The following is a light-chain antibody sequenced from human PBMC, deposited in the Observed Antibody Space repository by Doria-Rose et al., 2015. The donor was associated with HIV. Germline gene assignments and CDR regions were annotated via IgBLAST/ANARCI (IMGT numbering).Light chain of an antibody. J-gene: IGKJ1*01. CDR2: WAS. CDR1: QTVLYSTINKSY. Sequence: EIGMTQSPDSLVASLGERATISCKSSQTVLYSTINKSYLAWYQQKPGQPPRLLIYWASTRESEVPDRFSGSGSGTDFTLTISSLQPADFATYYCQQYYSTPRTFGQGTKVEIK. V-gene: IGKV4-1*01. CDR3: QQYYSTPRT.